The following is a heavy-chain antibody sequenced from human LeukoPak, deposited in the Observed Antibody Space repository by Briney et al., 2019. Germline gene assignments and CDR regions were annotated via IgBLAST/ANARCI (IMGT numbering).Heavy chain of an antibody. CDR2: FYHSGST. CDR1: GYSISSGYY. V-gene: IGHV4-38-2*02. Sequence: PSETPSLTCTVSGYSISSGYYWGWIRQPPGKGLEWIGSFYHSGSTYYNPSLKSRVTISVDTSKNQFSLNLSSVTAADTAVYFCARGGPPGYYYDYYMDVWGKGTTVTISS. CDR3: ARGGPPGYYYDYYMDV. J-gene: IGHJ6*03.